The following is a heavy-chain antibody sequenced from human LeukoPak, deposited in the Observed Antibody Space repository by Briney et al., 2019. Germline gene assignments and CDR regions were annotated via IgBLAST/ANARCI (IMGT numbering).Heavy chain of an antibody. CDR2: INPNSGGT. CDR3: ASEGIAVAGTASEHDY. Sequence: ASVKVSCKSSGYSFTAYYMHWVRQAPAQGLEWMGWINPNSGGTNYAQKFQGRVTMTRDTSISTAYMELSRLRSDDTAVYYCASEGIAVAGTASEHDYWGQGTLVTVSS. CDR1: GYSFTAYY. D-gene: IGHD6-19*01. J-gene: IGHJ4*02. V-gene: IGHV1-2*02.